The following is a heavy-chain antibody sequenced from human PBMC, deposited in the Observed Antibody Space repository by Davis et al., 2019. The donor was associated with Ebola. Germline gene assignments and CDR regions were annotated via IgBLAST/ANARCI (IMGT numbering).Heavy chain of an antibody. CDR2: ISGSGGST. Sequence: GESLKISCAASGFTFSSYAMSWVRQAPGKGLEWVSAISGSGGSTYYADSVKGRFTISRDNSKNTLYLQMNSLRAEDTAVYYCAKAAYCSGGSCYPGGYYYYGMDVWGQGTTVTVSS. CDR1: GFTFSSYA. V-gene: IGHV3-23*01. CDR3: AKAAYCSGGSCYPGGYYYYGMDV. J-gene: IGHJ6*02. D-gene: IGHD2-15*01.